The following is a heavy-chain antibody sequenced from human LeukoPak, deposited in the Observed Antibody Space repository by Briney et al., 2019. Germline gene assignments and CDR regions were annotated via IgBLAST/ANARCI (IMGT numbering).Heavy chain of an antibody. D-gene: IGHD5-12*01. J-gene: IGHJ4*02. CDR3: AREYLGYSGYDYFDY. V-gene: IGHV4-30-4*01. CDR2: IYYSGST. CDR1: GGSISSGDYY. Sequence: SETLSLTCTVSGGSISSGDYYWRWIRQPPGKGLEWIGYIYYSGSTYYNPSLKSRVTISVDTSKNQFSLKLSSVTAAGTAVYFFAREYLGYSGYDYFDYWGQGTLVTVSS.